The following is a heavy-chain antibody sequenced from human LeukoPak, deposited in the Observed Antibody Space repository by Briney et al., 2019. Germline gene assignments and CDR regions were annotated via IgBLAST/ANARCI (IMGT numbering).Heavy chain of an antibody. V-gene: IGHV3-74*01. CDR3: ARECDLPGAYYMDV. CDR2: INSDESDT. D-gene: IGHD7-27*01. Sequence: PGGSLRLSCAASGFTFSSHWMHWVRQAPGKGLVWVVRINSDESDTRYADSVKGRFIISRDNANNSLSLQMNSLRGDDAAVYYCARECDLPGAYYMDVWGKGTTVTVSS. J-gene: IGHJ6*03. CDR1: GFTFSSHW.